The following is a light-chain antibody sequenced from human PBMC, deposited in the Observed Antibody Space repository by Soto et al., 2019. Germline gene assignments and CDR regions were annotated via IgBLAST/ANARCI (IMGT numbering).Light chain of an antibody. CDR3: QQSNQCQYT. CDR2: GAS. CDR1: QSGSSY. V-gene: IGKV3-15*01. J-gene: IGKJ2*01. Sequence: EIVLTQSPATLSLSPGERVTLSCRASQSGSSYLAWYHQKPGQAPRLLIYGASTRATGISARFSNSGTGTEFTLPISRLQSEDFAVYYCQQSNQCQYTGGQGTKLETK.